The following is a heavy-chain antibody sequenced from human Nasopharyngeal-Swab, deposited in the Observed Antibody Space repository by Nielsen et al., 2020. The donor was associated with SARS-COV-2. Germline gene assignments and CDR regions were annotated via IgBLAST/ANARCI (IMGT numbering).Heavy chain of an antibody. CDR2: IGVTSSTR. D-gene: IGHD6-13*01. Sequence: WIRQPPGKGLEWVSYIGVTSSTRYYADSLRGRFTISRDNAKNSLYLQMNSLRAEDTAVYYCARGGSSWPHWYFDLWGCGTLVTVSS. J-gene: IGHJ2*01. CDR3: ARGGSSWPHWYFDL. V-gene: IGHV3-48*04.